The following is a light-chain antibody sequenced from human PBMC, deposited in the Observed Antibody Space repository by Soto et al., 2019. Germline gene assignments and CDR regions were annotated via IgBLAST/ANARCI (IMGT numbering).Light chain of an antibody. J-gene: IGKJ1*01. CDR2: GAS. V-gene: IGKV3-20*01. CDR3: QHYVTSLTT. CDR1: QSVTSNY. Sequence: EIVLTQSPGTLSLSPGEGATLSCGASQSVTSNYLAWYQQKPGQAPMLLIFGASIRVKGIPDRFIGSGSGTDFTLTISRLEPEDFAVYYCQHYVTSLTTFGQGTKVDIK.